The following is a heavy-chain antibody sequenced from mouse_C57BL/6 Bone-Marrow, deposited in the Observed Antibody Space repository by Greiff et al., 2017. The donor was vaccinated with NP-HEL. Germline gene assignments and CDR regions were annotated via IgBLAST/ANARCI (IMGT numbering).Heavy chain of an antibody. CDR1: GFTFSDYG. CDR3: ARGGDYYGSSYGY. J-gene: IGHJ2*01. V-gene: IGHV5-17*01. CDR2: ISSGSSTI. Sequence: EVQRVESGGGLVKPGGSLKLSCAASGFTFSDYGMHWVRQAPEKGLEWVAYISSGSSTIYYADTVKGRFTISRDNAKNTLFLQMTSLRSEDTAMYYCARGGDYYGSSYGYWGQGTTLTVSS. D-gene: IGHD1-1*01.